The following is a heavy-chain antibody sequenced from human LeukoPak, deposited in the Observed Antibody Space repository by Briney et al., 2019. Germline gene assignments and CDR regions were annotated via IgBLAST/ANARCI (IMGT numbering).Heavy chain of an antibody. CDR3: AHGYGSGRWFDP. Sequence: SGPTLVKPTQTLTLTCTFSGFSLSTSGVGVGWIRQPPGKALECLALIYWDDDKRYSPSLKSRLTITKDTSKNQVVPTMTNMDPVDTATYYCAHGYGSGRWFDPWGQGTLVTVSS. V-gene: IGHV2-5*02. CDR1: GFSLSTSGVG. D-gene: IGHD3-10*01. CDR2: IYWDDDK. J-gene: IGHJ5*02.